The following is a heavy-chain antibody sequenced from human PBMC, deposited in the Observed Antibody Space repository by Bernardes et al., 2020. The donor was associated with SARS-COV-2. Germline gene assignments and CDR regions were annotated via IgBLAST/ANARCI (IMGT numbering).Heavy chain of an antibody. D-gene: IGHD3-3*01. J-gene: IGHJ6*02. CDR3: ARSRSTIFGVVIHYYYYYGMDV. CDR1: GFTFSSYS. CDR2: ISSSSSYI. Sequence: GGSLRLSCAASGFTFSSYSMNWVRQAPGKGLEWVSSISSSSSYIYYADSVKGRFTISRDNAKNSLYLQMNSLRAEDTAVYYCARSRSTIFGVVIHYYYYYGMDVWGQGTTVTVSS. V-gene: IGHV3-21*01.